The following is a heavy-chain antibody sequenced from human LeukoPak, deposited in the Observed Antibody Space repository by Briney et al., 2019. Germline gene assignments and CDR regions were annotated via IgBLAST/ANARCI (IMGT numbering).Heavy chain of an antibody. Sequence: NSSETLSLTCTVSGGSISSYYWSWIRQPPGKGPEWIGYIYYSGSTNYNPSLKSRVTISVDTSRNQFSLKLSSVTAADTAVYYCASTARPPYYDLWSGNNWFDPWGQGTLVTVSS. CDR2: IYYSGST. J-gene: IGHJ5*02. CDR1: GGSISSYY. V-gene: IGHV4-59*01. CDR3: ASTARPPYYDLWSGNNWFDP. D-gene: IGHD3-3*01.